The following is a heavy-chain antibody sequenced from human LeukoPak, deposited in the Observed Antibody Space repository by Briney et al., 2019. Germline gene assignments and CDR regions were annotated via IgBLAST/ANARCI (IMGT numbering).Heavy chain of an antibody. J-gene: IGHJ4*02. CDR1: GGSFSGYY. Sequence: PSETLSLTCAVYGGSFSGYYWSWIRQPPGKGLEWIGSIYSSGSTYYNASLQSRVTISIETSKNQISLRLNSVTAADTAIYYCAKSRGYGLIDYWGQGTLVTVSS. D-gene: IGHD5-12*01. V-gene: IGHV4-34*01. CDR2: IYSSGST. CDR3: AKSRGYGLIDY.